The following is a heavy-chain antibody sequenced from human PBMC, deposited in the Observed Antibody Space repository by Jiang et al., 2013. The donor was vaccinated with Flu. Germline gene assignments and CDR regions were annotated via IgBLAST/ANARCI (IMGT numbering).Heavy chain of an antibody. CDR2: IDPSDSYT. D-gene: IGHD2-15*01. CDR1: GYSFTSYW. V-gene: IGHV5-10-1*03. Sequence: LVESGAEVKKPGESLRISCKGSGYSFTSYWISWVRQMPGKGLEWMGRIDPSDSYTNYSPSFQGHVTISADKSISTAYLQWSSLKASDTAMYYCARHIGGYIVVVVAERSHNWFDPWGQGTLVTVSS. CDR3: ARHIGGYIVVVVAERSHNWFDP. J-gene: IGHJ5*02.